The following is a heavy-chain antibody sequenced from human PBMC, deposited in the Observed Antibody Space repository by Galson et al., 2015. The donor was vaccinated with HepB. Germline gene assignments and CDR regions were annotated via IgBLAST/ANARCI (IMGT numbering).Heavy chain of an antibody. D-gene: IGHD3-22*01. CDR2: IGYSGSS. J-gene: IGHJ2*01. Sequence: LSLTCTVSGGSISSYYWSWIRQPPGRGLEWIGYIGYSGSSSQNPSLKSRVTISVDMSKSQFSLKLSSVTAADTAVYYCARLSNYYYDSSAYYQGGYFDLWGRGALVTVSS. V-gene: IGHV4-59*08. CDR1: GGSISSYY. CDR3: ARLSNYYYDSSAYYQGGYFDL.